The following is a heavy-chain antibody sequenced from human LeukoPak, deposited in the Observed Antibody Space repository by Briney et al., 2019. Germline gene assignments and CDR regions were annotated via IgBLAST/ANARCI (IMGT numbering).Heavy chain of an antibody. D-gene: IGHD3-10*01. V-gene: IGHV1-69*01. Sequence: SVKVSCKASGCTFSSYAISWVRQAPGQGLEWVGGIIPIFGTANYAQKFQGRVTITADESTSTAYMELSSLRSEDTAVYYCAGATYYYGSGSYYYFDYWGQGTLVTVSS. CDR1: GCTFSSYA. CDR3: AGATYYYGSGSYYYFDY. CDR2: IIPIFGTA. J-gene: IGHJ4*02.